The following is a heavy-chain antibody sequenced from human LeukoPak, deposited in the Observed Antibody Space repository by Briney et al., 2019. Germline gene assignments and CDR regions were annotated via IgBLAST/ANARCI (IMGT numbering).Heavy chain of an antibody. Sequence: GGSLRLSCAASGLTFSDYAVSWVRQAPGKGLEWVSTISSGRSTYYADSVKGRFTISRDNSKNTLYLQMNSLRAEDTAVYYCARGDYYDSSGPVDYWGQGTLVTVSS. CDR3: ARGDYYDSSGPVDY. CDR1: GLTFSDYA. V-gene: IGHV3-23*01. D-gene: IGHD3-22*01. CDR2: ISSGRST. J-gene: IGHJ4*02.